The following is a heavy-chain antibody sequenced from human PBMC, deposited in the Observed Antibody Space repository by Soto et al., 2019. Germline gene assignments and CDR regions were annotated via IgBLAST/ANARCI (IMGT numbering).Heavy chain of an antibody. J-gene: IGHJ6*02. V-gene: IGHV3-9*01. Sequence: EVQLVESGGGLVQPGRSLRLSCAASGFTFDDYAMHWVRQAPGKGLEWVSGISWNSGSIGYADSVKGRFTISRDNAKNSLYLQMNSLRAEDTALYYCAKERLQLRFLEWLVSYYYGMDVWGQGTTVTVSS. CDR3: AKERLQLRFLEWLVSYYYGMDV. D-gene: IGHD3-3*01. CDR2: ISWNSGSI. CDR1: GFTFDDYA.